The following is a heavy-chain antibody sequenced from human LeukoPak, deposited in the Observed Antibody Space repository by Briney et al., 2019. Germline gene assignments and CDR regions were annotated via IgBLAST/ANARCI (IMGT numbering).Heavy chain of an antibody. V-gene: IGHV3-30*18. CDR1: GFTFSSYG. CDR3: AKFVARDAFDI. Sequence: PPGGSLRLSCAASGFTFSSYGMHWVRQAPGKGLEWVAVISYDGSNKYYADSVKGRFTISRDNSKNTLYLQMNSPRAEDTAVYYCAKFVARDAFDIWGQGTMVTVSS. CDR2: ISYDGSNK. D-gene: IGHD2-21*01. J-gene: IGHJ3*02.